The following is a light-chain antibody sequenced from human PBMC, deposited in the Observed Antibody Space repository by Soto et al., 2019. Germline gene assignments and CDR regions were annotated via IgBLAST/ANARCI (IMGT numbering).Light chain of an antibody. CDR3: SSFADSNADV. Sequence: QSVLTQPPSASGSPGQSVTISCTGTSSDVGGYNYVSWYQQHPGNAPKLMIFEVSKRPSGVPDRFSGSKSGNTASLTVSGLQAEDEADYYCSSFADSNADVFGTGTKLTVL. CDR2: EVS. J-gene: IGLJ1*01. V-gene: IGLV2-8*01. CDR1: SSDVGGYNY.